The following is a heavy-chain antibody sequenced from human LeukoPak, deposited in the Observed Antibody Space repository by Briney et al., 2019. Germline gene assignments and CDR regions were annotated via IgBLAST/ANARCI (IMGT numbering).Heavy chain of an antibody. CDR1: GFMFSSYW. Sequence: GGSLRLSCAASGFMFSSYWMSWVRQAPGKGLEWVSAISGSGGSTYYADSVKGRFTISRDNSKNTLYLQMNSLRAEDTAVYYCARGPSGYHNTGGQGTLVTVSS. J-gene: IGHJ4*02. CDR2: ISGSGGST. CDR3: ARGPSGYHNT. D-gene: IGHD5-12*01. V-gene: IGHV3-23*01.